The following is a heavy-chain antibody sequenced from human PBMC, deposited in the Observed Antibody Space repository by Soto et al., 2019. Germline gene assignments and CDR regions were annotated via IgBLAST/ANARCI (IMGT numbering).Heavy chain of an antibody. Sequence: GGSLRLSCAASGFTFEDYTMHWVRQAPGKGLEWVSLISWDGGSTYYADSVKGRFTISRDNSKNSLYLQMNSLRTEDTALYYCAYSSSWYYFEYWGQGTLVNVSS. CDR1: GFTFEDYT. CDR3: AYSSSWYYFEY. D-gene: IGHD6-13*01. J-gene: IGHJ4*02. CDR2: ISWDGGST. V-gene: IGHV3-43*01.